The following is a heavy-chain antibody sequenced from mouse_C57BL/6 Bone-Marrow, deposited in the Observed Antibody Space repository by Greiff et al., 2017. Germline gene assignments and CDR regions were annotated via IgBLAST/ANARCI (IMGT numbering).Heavy chain of an antibody. D-gene: IGHD1-1*01. CDR1: GYTFTSYW. CDR3: ARRGSSYEFAY. J-gene: IGHJ3*01. V-gene: IGHV1-53*01. CDR2: INPSNGGT. Sequence: QVQLQQSGTELVKPGASVKLSCKASGYTFTSYWLHWVNQRPGQGLEWIGNINPSNGGTNYNETFKIKATLTVAKSSSTAYMQLSSLTSEDSAVYYCARRGSSYEFAYWGQGTLVTVSA.